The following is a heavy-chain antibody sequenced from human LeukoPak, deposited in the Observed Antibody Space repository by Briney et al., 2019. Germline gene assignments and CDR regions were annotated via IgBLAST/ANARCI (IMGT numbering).Heavy chain of an antibody. J-gene: IGHJ4*02. CDR1: GYTFTNYG. Sequence: GASVKVSCKTSGYTFTNYGINWVRQAPGEGLEWMGWISPYNSNTNYAQKVQGRVTMTTYTSTSTAYMELRSLRSDDTAVYYCAREGYYGVNKFFDYWGQGTLVTVSS. V-gene: IGHV1-18*01. D-gene: IGHD4-23*01. CDR3: AREGYYGVNKFFDY. CDR2: ISPYNSNT.